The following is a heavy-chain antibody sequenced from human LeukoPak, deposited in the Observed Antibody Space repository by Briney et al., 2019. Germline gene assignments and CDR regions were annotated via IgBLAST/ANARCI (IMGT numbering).Heavy chain of an antibody. V-gene: IGHV3-30*02. CDR2: IRYDGSNK. CDR1: GFTFSNYA. CDR3: ARHYDSSGYYYYYYYMDV. Sequence: GGSLRLSCAASGFTFSNYAMHWVRQAPGKGLEWVAFIRYDGSNKYYADSVKGRFTISRDNAKNSLYLQMNSLRAEDTALYYCARHYDSSGYYYYYYYMDVWGKGTTVTVSS. J-gene: IGHJ6*03. D-gene: IGHD3-22*01.